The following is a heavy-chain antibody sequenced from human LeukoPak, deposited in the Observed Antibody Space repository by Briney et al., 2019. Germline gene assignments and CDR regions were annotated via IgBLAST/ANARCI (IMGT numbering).Heavy chain of an antibody. V-gene: IGHV3-21*01. J-gene: IGHJ3*02. CDR1: GFTFSSYS. CDR2: ISTSSSYI. D-gene: IGHD3-22*01. CDR3: AKKWSGDYDSSGVNDAFDI. Sequence: GGSLRLSCAASGFTFSSYSMNWVRQAPGKGLEWVSFISTSSSYIYYADSVQGRFTISRDNSKNTLYLQMNSLRAEDTAVYYCAKKWSGDYDSSGVNDAFDIWGQGTMVTVSS.